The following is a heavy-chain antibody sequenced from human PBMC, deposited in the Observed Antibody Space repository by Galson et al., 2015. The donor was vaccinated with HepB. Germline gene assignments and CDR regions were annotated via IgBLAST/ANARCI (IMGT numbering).Heavy chain of an antibody. CDR2: ISGSGGST. Sequence: SLRLSCAASGFTFSSYAMSWVRQAPGKGLEWVSAISGSGGSTYYADSVKGRFTISRDNSKNTLYLQMNSLRAEDTAVYYCAKGTLGLTYYDFWSGYSPSYLYWGQGTLVTVSS. J-gene: IGHJ4*02. CDR3: AKGTLGLTYYDFWSGYSPSYLY. CDR1: GFTFSSYA. D-gene: IGHD3-3*01. V-gene: IGHV3-23*01.